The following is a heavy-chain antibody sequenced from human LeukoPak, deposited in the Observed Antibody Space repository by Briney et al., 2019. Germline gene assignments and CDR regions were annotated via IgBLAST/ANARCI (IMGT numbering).Heavy chain of an antibody. Sequence: GGSLRLSCAASGFTFSSYSMHWVRQAPGKGLEWVVRIGPDGSTEHYTDSVKGRFTISRDNSRKTVYLEMNSLRAEDTAVYYCARDAAGDPPGIDYWGQGTLVTVSS. J-gene: IGHJ4*02. V-gene: IGHV3-33*08. CDR3: ARDAAGDPPGIDY. CDR2: IGPDGSTE. CDR1: GFTFSSYS. D-gene: IGHD7-27*01.